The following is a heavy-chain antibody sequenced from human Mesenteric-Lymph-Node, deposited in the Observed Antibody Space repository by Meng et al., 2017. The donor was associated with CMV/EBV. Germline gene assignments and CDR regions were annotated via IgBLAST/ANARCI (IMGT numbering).Heavy chain of an antibody. CDR3: ARDHPNTGYYGMDV. CDR1: GFTFSSYA. D-gene: IGHD3-10*01. V-gene: IGHV3-23*01. J-gene: IGHJ6*02. CDR2: VSGSGAST. Sequence: GESLKISCAASGFTFSSYAMSWVRQAPGKGLEWVSGVSGSGASTYYADSVRGRFTISRDNSKNTLYLQMNSLRVEDTAVYYCARDHPNTGYYGMDVWGQGTTVTVSS.